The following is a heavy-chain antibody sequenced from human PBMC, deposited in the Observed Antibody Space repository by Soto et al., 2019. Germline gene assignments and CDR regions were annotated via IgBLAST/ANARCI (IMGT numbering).Heavy chain of an antibody. D-gene: IGHD5-18*01. CDR3: AHLPWKQLWPRAPVVN. CDR2: IFWDDDK. CDR1: GFSLSPSGVG. J-gene: IGHJ4*02. Sequence: QITLKESGPTLVKPTQTLTLTCTFSGFSLSPSGVGVGWIRQPPGKALEWLGIIFWDDDKRYRPSLRSRLTITKDTPKNQLVLTMTNMDPLATATYYCAHLPWKQLWPRAPVVNWGQGTPVTVSS. V-gene: IGHV2-5*02.